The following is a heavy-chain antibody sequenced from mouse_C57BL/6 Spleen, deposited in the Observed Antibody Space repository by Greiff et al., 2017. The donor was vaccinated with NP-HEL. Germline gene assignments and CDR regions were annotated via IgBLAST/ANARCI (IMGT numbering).Heavy chain of an antibody. J-gene: IGHJ1*03. CDR3: AGDNDGYWYFDV. D-gene: IGHD2-3*01. CDR2: ITHSGET. CDR1: GFPITSGYY. Sequence: VKLQESGPGLVKPSQSLFLTCSITGFPITSGYYWIWIRQSPGKPLEWMGYITHSGETFYNPSLPSPISITRETSKNQFFLQLNSVTTEDTAMYYCAGDNDGYWYFDVWGTGTTVTVSS. V-gene: IGHV12-3*01.